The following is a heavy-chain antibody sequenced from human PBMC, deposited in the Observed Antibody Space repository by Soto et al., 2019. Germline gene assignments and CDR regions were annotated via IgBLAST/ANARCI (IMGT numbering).Heavy chain of an antibody. V-gene: IGHV3-23*01. J-gene: IGHJ5*02. CDR3: AKDLSRCSLCSSTSGWFDP. Sequence: EVQLLESGGGLVQPGGSLRLSCAASGFTFSSYAMSWVRQAPGKGLEWVSAISGSGGSTYYADSVKGRFTISRDNSKNTLYLQMNSLRAEDTAVYYCAKDLSRCSLCSSTSGWFDPWGQGTLVTVSS. CDR1: GFTFSSYA. D-gene: IGHD2-2*01. CDR2: ISGSGGST.